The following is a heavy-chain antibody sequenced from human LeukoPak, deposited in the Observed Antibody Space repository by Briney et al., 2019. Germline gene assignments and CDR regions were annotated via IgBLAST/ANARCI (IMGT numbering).Heavy chain of an antibody. CDR1: GFTVSNNY. Sequence: PGGSLRLSCAASGFTVSNNYISWVRQAPGKGLEWVSLIYSGGSTYYADSVKGRFTISRDNSKNTLYLQMNSLRAEDTAVYYCASSGSYSYYYYGMDVWGQGTTVTVSS. CDR2: IYSGGST. CDR3: ASSGSYSYYYYGMDV. D-gene: IGHD1-26*01. J-gene: IGHJ6*02. V-gene: IGHV3-66*01.